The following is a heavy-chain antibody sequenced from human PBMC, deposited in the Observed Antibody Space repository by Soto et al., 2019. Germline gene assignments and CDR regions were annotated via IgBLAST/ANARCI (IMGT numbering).Heavy chain of an antibody. CDR3: AGGRYCSGGSCYSGMSR. CDR1: GGTFSSYA. V-gene: IGHV1-69*01. CDR2: IIPIFGTA. D-gene: IGHD2-15*01. Sequence: QVQLVQSGAEVKKPGSSVKVSCKASGGTFSSYAISWVRQAPGQGLEWMGGIIPIFGTANYAQKFQGRVTITADESTSTAYMELSSLRSEDTAVYYCAGGRYCSGGSCYSGMSRWGQGTLVTVSS. J-gene: IGHJ4*02.